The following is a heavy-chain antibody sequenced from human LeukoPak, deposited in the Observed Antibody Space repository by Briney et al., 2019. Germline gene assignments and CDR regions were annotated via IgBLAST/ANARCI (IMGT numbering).Heavy chain of an antibody. J-gene: IGHJ4*02. CDR3: AREVSGWYYFDY. Sequence: GGSLRLSCAASGSTVSSNYMSWVRQAPGKGLEWVSVIYSGGSTYYADSVKGRFTISRDNSKNTLYLQMNSLRAEDTAVYYCAREVSGWYYFDYWGQGTLVTVSS. D-gene: IGHD6-19*01. CDR2: IYSGGST. CDR1: GSTVSSNY. V-gene: IGHV3-53*01.